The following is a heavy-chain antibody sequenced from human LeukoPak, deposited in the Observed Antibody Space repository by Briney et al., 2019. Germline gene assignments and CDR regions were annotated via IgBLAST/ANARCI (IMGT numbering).Heavy chain of an antibody. D-gene: IGHD3-16*01. Sequence: ASVKVSCKASGYTFTSYYMHWVRQAPGQGLEWMGWINPNSGGTNYAQKFQGWVTMTRDTPISTAYMELSRLRSDDTAVYYCARADYDYVWGSYEYYFDYWGQGTLVTVSS. CDR1: GYTFTSYY. CDR3: ARADYDYVWGSYEYYFDY. J-gene: IGHJ4*02. V-gene: IGHV1-2*04. CDR2: INPNSGGT.